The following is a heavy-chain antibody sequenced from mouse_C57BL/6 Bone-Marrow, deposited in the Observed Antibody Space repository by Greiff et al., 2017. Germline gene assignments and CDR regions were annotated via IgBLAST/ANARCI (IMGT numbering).Heavy chain of an antibody. CDR2: IDPSDSYT. CDR1: GYTFTSYW. V-gene: IGHV1-69*01. J-gene: IGHJ4*01. Sequence: QVQLQQPGAELVMPGASVKLSCKASGYTFTSYWLHWMKQRPGQGLEWIGEIDPSDSYTNYNQKFKGKSTLTVDKSSSTAYMQLSSLTSEDSAVYYCARKFKGAMDDWGQGTSGTVSS. CDR3: ARKFKGAMDD.